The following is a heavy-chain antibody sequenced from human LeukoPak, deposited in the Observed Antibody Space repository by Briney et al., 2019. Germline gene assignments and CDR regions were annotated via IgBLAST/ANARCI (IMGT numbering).Heavy chain of an antibody. J-gene: IGHJ4*02. V-gene: IGHV1-18*01. CDR1: GHTFTSYG. D-gene: IGHD5-18*01. CDR3: ARARGYSYGSSTKTFDY. Sequence: ASVKVSCKASGHTFTSYGIRWVRQAPGEGLEWMGWLSAYNGNTNYAQKLQGRVTMTTDTSTSTAYMELRSLRSDDTAVYYCARARGYSYGSSTKTFDYWGQGTLVTVSS. CDR2: LSAYNGNT.